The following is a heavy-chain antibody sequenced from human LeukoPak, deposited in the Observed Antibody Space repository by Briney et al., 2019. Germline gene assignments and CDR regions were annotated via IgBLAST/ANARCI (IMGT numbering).Heavy chain of an antibody. J-gene: IGHJ6*02. CDR1: GFTFSSYA. CDR2: ISGSGANT. D-gene: IGHD6-19*01. CDR3: AKVGSPPHGPPYYYYYYGMDV. Sequence: GGSLRLSCAASGFTFSSYAMSWVRQAPGKGLEWVSAISGSGANTYYTDSVKGRFTISRDNSNNALYLQMNSLRAEDTAVYYCAKVGSPPHGPPYYYYYYGMDVWGQGTTVTVSS. V-gene: IGHV3-23*01.